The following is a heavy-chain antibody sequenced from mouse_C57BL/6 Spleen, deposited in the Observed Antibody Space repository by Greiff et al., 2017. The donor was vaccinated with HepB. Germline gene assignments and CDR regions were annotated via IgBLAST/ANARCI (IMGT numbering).Heavy chain of an antibody. J-gene: IGHJ3*01. CDR3: AKASYYSNFPWFAY. CDR1: GYSITSGYY. CDR2: ISYDGSN. Sequence: EVQLQESGPGLVKPSQSLSLTCSVTGYSITSGYYWNWIRQFPGNKLEWMGYISYDGSNNYNPSLKNRISITRDTPTNQVFLKLNSVTTEDTATYYCAKASYYSNFPWFAYWGQGTLVTVSA. V-gene: IGHV3-6*01. D-gene: IGHD2-5*01.